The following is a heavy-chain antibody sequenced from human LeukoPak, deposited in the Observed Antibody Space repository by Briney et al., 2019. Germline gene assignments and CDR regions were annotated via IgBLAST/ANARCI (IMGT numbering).Heavy chain of an antibody. D-gene: IGHD2-21*02. CDR2: ISGGGDIT. V-gene: IGHV3-23*01. J-gene: IGHJ4*02. CDR3: VREDTPATANY. CDR1: GFNFANHA. Sequence: GGSLRLSCAASGFNFANHAMSGVRQTPGKGREWVSAISGGGDITYYADSVTGRFTISRDNSKDTLFLQMHSLRPGDTAVYYCVREDTPATANYWGQGTLVTISS.